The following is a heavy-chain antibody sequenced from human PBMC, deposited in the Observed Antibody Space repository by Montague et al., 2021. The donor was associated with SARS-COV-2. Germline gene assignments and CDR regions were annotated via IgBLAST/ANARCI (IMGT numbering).Heavy chain of an antibody. D-gene: IGHD2-15*01. J-gene: IGHJ4*02. CDR1: SGSFSSGGYY. CDR2: IYYSGST. CDR3: ARASLAAAATRSDY. Sequence: SETLSLTCTVSSGSFSSGGYYWSWIRQPPGKGLEWIGYIYYSGSTNYNPSLKSRVTISLDTSKNQFSLKLTSVTAADTAVYYCARASLAAAATRSDYWGQGTLVTVSS. V-gene: IGHV4-61*08.